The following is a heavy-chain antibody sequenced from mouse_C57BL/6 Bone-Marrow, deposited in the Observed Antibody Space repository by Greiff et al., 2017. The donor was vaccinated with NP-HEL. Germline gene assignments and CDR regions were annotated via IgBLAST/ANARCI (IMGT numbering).Heavy chain of an antibody. Sequence: EVQLQESGPGLVKPSQSLSLTCSVTGYSITSGYYWNWIRQFPGNKLEWMGYISYDGSNNYNPSLKNRISITRDTSKNQFFLKLNSVTTEDTATYYCARDYLYYAMDYWGQGTSVTVSS. CDR2: ISYDGSN. D-gene: IGHD5-1*01. J-gene: IGHJ4*01. V-gene: IGHV3-6*01. CDR1: GYSITSGYY. CDR3: ARDYLYYAMDY.